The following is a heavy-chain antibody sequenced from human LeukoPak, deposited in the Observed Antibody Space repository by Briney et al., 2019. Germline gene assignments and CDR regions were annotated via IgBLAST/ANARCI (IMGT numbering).Heavy chain of an antibody. J-gene: IGHJ6*02. V-gene: IGHV1-3*01. CDR1: GYTFTSYA. CDR3: ARASISPSYYYYGMDV. CDR2: INAGNGNT. Sequence: ASVKVTCKASGYTFTSYAMHWVRQAPGQRLEWMGWINAGNGNTKYPQKFQGRVAITRDTSASTAYMELSSLRSEDTAVYYCARASISPSYYYYGMDVWGQGTTVTVSS.